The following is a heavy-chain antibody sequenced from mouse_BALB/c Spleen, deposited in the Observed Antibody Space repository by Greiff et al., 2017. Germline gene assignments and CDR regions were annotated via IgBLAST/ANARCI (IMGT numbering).Heavy chain of an antibody. Sequence: EVKLQESGPGLVKPSQSLSLTCTFTGYSITSVYAWNWIRQFPGNKLEWMGDISYSGSTSYNPSLKSRISITRDTSKNQFFLQLNSVTTEDTATYYCAKYDYDAGFAYWGQGTLVTVSA. J-gene: IGHJ3*01. V-gene: IGHV3-2*02. D-gene: IGHD2-4*01. CDR2: ISYSGST. CDR3: AKYDYDAGFAY. CDR1: GYSITSVYA.